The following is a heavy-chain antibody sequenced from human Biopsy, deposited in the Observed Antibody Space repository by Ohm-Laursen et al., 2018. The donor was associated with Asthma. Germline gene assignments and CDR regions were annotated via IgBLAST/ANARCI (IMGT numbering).Heavy chain of an antibody. CDR1: GFTFSSSG. D-gene: IGHD6-13*01. J-gene: IGHJ5*02. CDR2: IWFDGSNK. Sequence: SLRLSCTASGFTFSSSGMHWVRQAPGKGLEWVAVIWFDGSNKYYVDSVRGRFTISRDNSKNTLYLQMNSLRAEDTAVYYCATDRFAGYSTSWYRGFWFDPWGQGTLVTVSS. CDR3: ATDRFAGYSTSWYRGFWFDP. V-gene: IGHV3-33*01.